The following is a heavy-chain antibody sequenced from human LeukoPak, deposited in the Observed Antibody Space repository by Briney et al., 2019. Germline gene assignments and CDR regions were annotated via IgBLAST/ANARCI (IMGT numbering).Heavy chain of an antibody. CDR1: GFTVSSNY. CDR2: IYSGGST. D-gene: IGHD3-10*01. Sequence: GGSLRLSCAASGFTVSSNYMSWVRQAQGKGLEWDSVIYSGGSTYYADSVKGRFTISRDNSKNTLYPQMNSLRAEDTAVYYCARAAYYYGSGSWYYFDYWGQGILVTVSS. CDR3: ARAAYYYGSGSWYYFDY. V-gene: IGHV3-53*01. J-gene: IGHJ4*02.